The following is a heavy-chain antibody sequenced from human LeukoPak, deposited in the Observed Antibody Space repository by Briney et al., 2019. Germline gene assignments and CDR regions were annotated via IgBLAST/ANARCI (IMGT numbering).Heavy chain of an antibody. CDR1: GFTFSDYY. CDR2: ISSSGSTL. Sequence: GGSLRLSCAASGFTFSDYYMSWIRQAPGKGLEWVSYISSSGSTLYYADSVKGRITISRDNAKNSLYLQMNSLRAEDTAVYYCARGAAMVRTFDYWGQGTLVTVSS. J-gene: IGHJ4*02. CDR3: ARGAAMVRTFDY. D-gene: IGHD5-18*01. V-gene: IGHV3-11*04.